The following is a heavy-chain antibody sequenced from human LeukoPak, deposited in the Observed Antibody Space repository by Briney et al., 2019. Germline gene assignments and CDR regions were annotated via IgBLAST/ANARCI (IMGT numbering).Heavy chain of an antibody. J-gene: IGHJ4*02. V-gene: IGHV3-21*01. D-gene: IGHD5-12*01. Sequence: AGGSLRLSCAASGFTFSSYSMNWVRQAPGKGLEWVSSISSSSSYIHYADSVKGRFTISRDNAKNSLYLQMNSLRAEDTAVYYCARVRSGFTIAGFDYWGQGTLVTVSS. CDR2: ISSSSSYI. CDR3: ARVRSGFTIAGFDY. CDR1: GFTFSSYS.